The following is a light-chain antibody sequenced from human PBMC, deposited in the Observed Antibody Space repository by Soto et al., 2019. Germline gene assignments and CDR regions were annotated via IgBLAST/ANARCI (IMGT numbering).Light chain of an antibody. CDR2: DAS. CDR3: QPRSNWHRWA. V-gene: IGKV3-11*01. Sequence: EIVLTQSPATLSVSPGERATLSCRASQSVCNYLAWYQQKPGQAPRLLIYDASNRATGVPARFSGSGSGTDFARTIGSLAPEDFAVYVCQPRSNWHRWAVGQGTKVDIK. CDR1: QSVCNY. J-gene: IGKJ1*01.